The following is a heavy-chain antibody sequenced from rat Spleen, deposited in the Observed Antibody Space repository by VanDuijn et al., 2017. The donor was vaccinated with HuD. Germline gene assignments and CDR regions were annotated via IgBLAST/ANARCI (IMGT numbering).Heavy chain of an antibody. CDR3: TGDRHSPGVMDA. CDR1: GFSLSSSH. V-gene: IGHV2S12*01. CDR2: ISSGGST. J-gene: IGHJ4*01. Sequence: QVQLKESGPGLVQPSQTLSLTCTVSGFSLSSSHVSWVRQPPGKGLEWLAAISSGGSTYCNSALKSRLSIGRDTSKSQVFLKMNSLQPEDTAIYFCTGDRHSPGVMDAWGQGASVTVSS. D-gene: IGHD1-4*01.